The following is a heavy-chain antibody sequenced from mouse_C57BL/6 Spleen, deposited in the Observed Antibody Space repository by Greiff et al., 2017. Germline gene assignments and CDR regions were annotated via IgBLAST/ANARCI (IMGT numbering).Heavy chain of an antibody. D-gene: IGHD2-3*01. CDR3: ARDDDGDYWYFDV. Sequence: VQLQQSGPELVKPGASVKISCKASGYSFTSYYIHWVKQRPGQGLEWIGWIYPGSGNTKYNEKFKGKATLTADTSSSTAYMQLSSLTSEDSAVYYCARDDDGDYWYFDVWGTGTTVTVSS. CDR2: IYPGSGNT. CDR1: GYSFTSYY. J-gene: IGHJ1*03. V-gene: IGHV1-66*01.